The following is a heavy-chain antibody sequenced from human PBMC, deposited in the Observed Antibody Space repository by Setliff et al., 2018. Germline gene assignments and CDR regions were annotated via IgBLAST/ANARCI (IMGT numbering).Heavy chain of an antibody. J-gene: IGHJ4*02. CDR3: ARGRAGHSGH. Sequence: KTSETLSLTCTVSGDPMSSRRYYWSWIRQHPGKGLEWIGYIYYSGSTSYYNPSLKSRVTISVDTSKNQFSLKLSSVTAADTAVYYCARGRAGHSGHWGQGTLVTVSS. D-gene: IGHD6-19*01. V-gene: IGHV4-31*03. CDR2: IYYSGSTS. CDR1: GDPMSSRRYY.